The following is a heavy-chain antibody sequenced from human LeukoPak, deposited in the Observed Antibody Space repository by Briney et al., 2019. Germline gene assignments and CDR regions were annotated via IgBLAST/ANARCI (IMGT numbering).Heavy chain of an antibody. CDR3: ARTGITGTTNYYYYYMDV. D-gene: IGHD1-7*01. V-gene: IGHV4-59*08. Sequence: SETLSLTCTVSGGSISRYYWSWIRQPPGKGLEWIGYIYYSGSTKYNPSLKSRVTISVDTSKNQFSLKVSSVTAADTAIYYCARTGITGTTNYYYYYMDVWGKGTTVTVSS. CDR1: GGSISRYY. CDR2: IYYSGST. J-gene: IGHJ6*03.